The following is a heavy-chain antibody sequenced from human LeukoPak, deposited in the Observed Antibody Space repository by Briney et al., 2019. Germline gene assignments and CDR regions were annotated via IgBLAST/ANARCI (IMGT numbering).Heavy chain of an antibody. D-gene: IGHD2-8*01. CDR1: GGSISSGDFY. Sequence: PSETLSLTCTVSGGSISSGDFYWSWVRQHPEKGLEWIGYIYYSGTAYYNPSLKSRVTMSVDTSKNQFSLKLDSVTAAGTAVYYCARFSNAHGVKFDYWGQGTLVTVSS. J-gene: IGHJ4*02. CDR2: IYYSGTA. CDR3: ARFSNAHGVKFDY. V-gene: IGHV4-31*03.